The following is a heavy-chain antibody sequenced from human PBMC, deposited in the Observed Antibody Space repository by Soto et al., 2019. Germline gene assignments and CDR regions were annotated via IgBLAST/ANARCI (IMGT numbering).Heavy chain of an antibody. Sequence: PGESLKTSCKGSGYSFTSYWISWVRQMPGKGLGWMGRIDPSDSYTKYSPSFQGHVTISADKSISTAYLQWSSLKASDTAMYYCARPMTTEGAFDIWGQGTMVTVSS. J-gene: IGHJ3*02. D-gene: IGHD4-17*01. V-gene: IGHV5-10-1*01. CDR1: GYSFTSYW. CDR3: ARPMTTEGAFDI. CDR2: IDPSDSYT.